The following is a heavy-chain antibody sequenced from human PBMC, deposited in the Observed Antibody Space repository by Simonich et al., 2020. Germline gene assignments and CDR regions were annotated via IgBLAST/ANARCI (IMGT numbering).Heavy chain of an antibody. CDR3: ARGGYSGSYNWFDP. CDR1: GFTFSNYE. D-gene: IGHD1-26*01. J-gene: IGHJ5*02. V-gene: IGHV3-13*01. Sequence: EVQLVESGGGLVQPGGSLRLSCAASGFTFSNYELHWVRQDTEKGLVGVPAFGTASDTYYPGAVKGRFTISRENAKNSLYLQMNSLRAGDTAVYYCARGGYSGSYNWFDPWGQGTLVTVSS. CDR2: FGTASDT.